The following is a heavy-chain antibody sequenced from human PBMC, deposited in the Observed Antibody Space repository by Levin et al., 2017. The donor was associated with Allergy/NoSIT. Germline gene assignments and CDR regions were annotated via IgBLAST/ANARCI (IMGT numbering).Heavy chain of an antibody. CDR1: GDSISSYY. D-gene: IGHD2/OR15-2a*01. V-gene: IGHV4-59*01. CDR3: ARAPLGEYSYYGIDV. Sequence: GDSISSYYWSWIRLPPGKRLEWIGDIWHNGSTNYNPSLKGRVTISVDTSKDQFSLRLSSVTAADTAVYYCARAPLGEYSYYGIDVWGQGTTVTVSS. J-gene: IGHJ6*02. CDR2: IWHNGST.